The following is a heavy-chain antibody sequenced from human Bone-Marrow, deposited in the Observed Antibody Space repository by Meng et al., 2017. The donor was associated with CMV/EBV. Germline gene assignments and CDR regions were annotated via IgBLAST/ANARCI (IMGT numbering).Heavy chain of an antibody. CDR2: ISSSSSYI. J-gene: IGHJ4*02. D-gene: IGHD5-18*01. Sequence: LSLTCAASGFTFSSYSMNWVRQAPGKGLEWVSSISSSSSYIYYADSVKGRFTISRDNAKNSLYLQMNSLRAEDTAVYYCARVRPKRGYSYEDYWGQGTLVTVSS. CDR3: ARVRPKRGYSYEDY. CDR1: GFTFSSYS. V-gene: IGHV3-21*01.